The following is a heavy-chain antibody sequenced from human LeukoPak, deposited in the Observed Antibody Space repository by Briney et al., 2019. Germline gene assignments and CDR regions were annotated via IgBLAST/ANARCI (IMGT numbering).Heavy chain of an antibody. Sequence: PGGSLRLSCAASGLTFSSYAMSWVRQAPGKGLEWVSAISGSGGSTYYADSVKGRFTISRDNSKNTLYLQMNSLRAEDTAVYYCAKDSLRVFGVVRGMDVWGQGTTVTVSS. D-gene: IGHD3-3*01. CDR1: GLTFSSYA. CDR3: AKDSLRVFGVVRGMDV. J-gene: IGHJ6*02. V-gene: IGHV3-23*01. CDR2: ISGSGGST.